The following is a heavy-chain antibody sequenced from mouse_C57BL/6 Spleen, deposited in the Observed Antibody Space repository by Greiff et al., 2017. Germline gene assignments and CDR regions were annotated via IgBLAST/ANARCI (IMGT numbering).Heavy chain of an antibody. J-gene: IGHJ2*01. Sequence: EVKLQESGPGMVKPSQSLSLTCTVTGYSITSGYDWHWIRHFPGNKLEWMGYISYSGSTNYNPSLKSRISITHDTSKNHFFLKLNSVTTEDTATYYCARRSNYEGVDYWGQGTTLTVSS. CDR1: GYSITSGYD. V-gene: IGHV3-1*01. D-gene: IGHD2-5*01. CDR3: ARRSNYEGVDY. CDR2: ISYSGST.